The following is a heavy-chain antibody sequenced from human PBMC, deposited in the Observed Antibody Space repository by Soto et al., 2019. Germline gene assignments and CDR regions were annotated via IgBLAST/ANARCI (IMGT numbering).Heavy chain of an antibody. V-gene: IGHV1-3*01. CDR1: GYTFTSYA. CDR2: INAGNGNT. Sequence: QVQLVQSGAEVKKPGASVKVSCKASGYTFTSYAMHWVRQAPGQRLEWMGWINAGNGNTKYSQKFQGRVTITRDTSASTAYMELSSLRSEDTAVYYCARDSPSCTNGVCYYFVYWGQGTLVTVSS. J-gene: IGHJ4*02. CDR3: ARDSPSCTNGVCYYFVY. D-gene: IGHD2-8*01.